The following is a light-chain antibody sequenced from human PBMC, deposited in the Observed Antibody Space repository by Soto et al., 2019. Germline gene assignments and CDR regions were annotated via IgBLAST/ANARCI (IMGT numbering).Light chain of an antibody. Sequence: EIVLTQSPGTLFLSPGERAALSCRASQSVSSTYLAWYQQKPGQAPRLLIYGASSRATGIPDRFSGSGSGTDFTLTISRLEPEDFAVYYCQQHGSSQTFGGGTKWIS. CDR2: GAS. CDR3: QQHGSSQT. J-gene: IGKJ4*01. V-gene: IGKV3-20*01. CDR1: QSVSSTY.